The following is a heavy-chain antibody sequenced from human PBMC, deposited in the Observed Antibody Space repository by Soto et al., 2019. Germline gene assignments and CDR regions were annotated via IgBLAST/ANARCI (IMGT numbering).Heavy chain of an antibody. CDR3: TKNYYFDS. J-gene: IGHJ4*02. CDR1: GFTFSNYA. Sequence: EVQLLESGGGLVQPGGSLRLSCVASGFTFSNYAMSWVRQAPAKAPEWVSSINIVGGATNYADSVRGRFAMSRDDSTNTVLLQMNSLRADDTAVYYCTKNYYFDSWGQGTLVTVSS. V-gene: IGHV3-23*01. CDR2: INIVGGAT.